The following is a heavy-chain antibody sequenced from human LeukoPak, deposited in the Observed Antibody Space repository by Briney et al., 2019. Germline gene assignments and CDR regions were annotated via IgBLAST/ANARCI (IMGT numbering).Heavy chain of an antibody. J-gene: IGHJ4*02. Sequence: PSETLSLTCTVSGGSISSGGYYWSWIRQHPGKGLEWIGYIYYSGSTYYNPSLKSRVTISVDTSKNQFSLKLSSVTAADTAVYYCTRVGLASHFDYWGQGTLVTVSS. CDR1: GGSISSGGYY. CDR3: TRVGLASHFDY. V-gene: IGHV4-31*03. CDR2: IYYSGST. D-gene: IGHD6-19*01.